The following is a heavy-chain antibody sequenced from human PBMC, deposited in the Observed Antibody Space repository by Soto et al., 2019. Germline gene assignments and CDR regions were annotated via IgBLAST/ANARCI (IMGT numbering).Heavy chain of an antibody. D-gene: IGHD2-2*03. J-gene: IGHJ4*02. CDR1: GYSFTNYG. CDR3: ARVNGYCTMTSCFDS. V-gene: IGHV1-18*01. CDR2: ISAYNGDT. Sequence: QVQLVQSGAEVKKPGASVKVSCKTSGYSFTNYGVSWARQAPGQGLEWMGWISAYNGDTGYAQRFQGRVTMTTDTSTGTAYMEVRSLRSDDTAVYYCARVNGYCTMTSCFDSWGPGTLVTVSS.